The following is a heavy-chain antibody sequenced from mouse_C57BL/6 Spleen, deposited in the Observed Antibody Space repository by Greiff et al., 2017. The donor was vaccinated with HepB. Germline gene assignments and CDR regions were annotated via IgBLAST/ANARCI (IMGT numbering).Heavy chain of an antibody. Sequence: VQLQQPGAELVKPGASVKLSCKASGYTFTSYWMHWVKQRPGQGLEWIGMIHPNSGSTNYNEKFKSKATLTVDKSSSTAYMQLSSLTSEDSAVYYCARNYGSSYVGWYFDVWGTGTTVTVSS. J-gene: IGHJ1*03. CDR2: IHPNSGST. D-gene: IGHD1-1*01. CDR1: GYTFTSYW. CDR3: ARNYGSSYVGWYFDV. V-gene: IGHV1-64*01.